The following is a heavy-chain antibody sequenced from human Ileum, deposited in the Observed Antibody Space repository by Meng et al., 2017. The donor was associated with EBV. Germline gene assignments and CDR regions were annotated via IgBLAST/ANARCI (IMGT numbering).Heavy chain of an antibody. CDR3: ASGYCSGGTCYPRWFI. J-gene: IGHJ4*02. CDR2: VSGGGGT. D-gene: IGHD2-15*01. V-gene: IGHV3-23*01. Sequence: EVQWLGSGGGLVQPGGSLRLSCEASGFTFSSYGLYWARQAPGKGLEWVSSVSGGGGTYYADSVKGRFTISRDNSKNTLSLQMNSLRAEDTAVYYCASGYCSGGTCYPRWFIWGQGTLVTVSS. CDR1: GFTFSSYG.